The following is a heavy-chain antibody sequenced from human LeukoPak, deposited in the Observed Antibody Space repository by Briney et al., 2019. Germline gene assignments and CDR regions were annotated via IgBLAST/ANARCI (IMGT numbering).Heavy chain of an antibody. Sequence: SETLSLTCTVSGGSISSHYWSWIRQPPGKGLEWVGYIYYSGSTDYSPSLKSRVTMSVDTSNNQFSLKLGSVTAADTAIYYCARHSNSAYYFDYWGLGTLVTVSS. CDR3: ARHSNSAYYFDY. J-gene: IGHJ4*02. CDR1: GGSISSHY. CDR2: IYYSGST. V-gene: IGHV4-59*08. D-gene: IGHD4-11*01.